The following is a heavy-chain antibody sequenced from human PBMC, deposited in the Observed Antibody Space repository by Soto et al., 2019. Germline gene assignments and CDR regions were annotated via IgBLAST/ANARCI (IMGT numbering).Heavy chain of an antibody. J-gene: IGHJ3*02. CDR1: GFTFGSYG. D-gene: IGHD3-22*01. CDR2: TSYSGSDE. V-gene: IGHV3-30*18. Sequence: QVQLVESGGGVVQPGRSLRLSCAASGFTFGSYGMHWVRQAPGKGLEWVAVTSYSGSDEYYADSVKGRYNIYRDNSKNMVYLQMNRLSTEDTVVYYCAKEVRYYYDSSGVDAFDIWGQGTMVTVSS. CDR3: AKEVRYYYDSSGVDAFDI.